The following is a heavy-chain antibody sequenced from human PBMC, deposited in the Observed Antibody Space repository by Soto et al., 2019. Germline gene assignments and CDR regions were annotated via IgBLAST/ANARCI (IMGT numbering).Heavy chain of an antibody. Sequence: SETLSLTCTVSGGSISSSSYYWGWIRQPPGRGLEWIGSIYYSGCTYYNPSLKSRVTISVDTSKNQFSLKLSSVTAADTAVYYCERSSIWAQTGYYYYVMDVCGQGTTVTVSS. V-gene: IGHV4-39*01. J-gene: IGHJ6*02. CDR1: GGSISSSSYY. CDR2: IYYSGCT. CDR3: ERSSIWAQTGYYYYVMDV. D-gene: IGHD6-13*01.